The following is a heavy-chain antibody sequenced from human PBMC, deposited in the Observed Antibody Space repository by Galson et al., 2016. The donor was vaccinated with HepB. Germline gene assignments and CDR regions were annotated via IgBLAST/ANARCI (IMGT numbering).Heavy chain of an antibody. V-gene: IGHV1-24*01. D-gene: IGHD3-10*01. CDR1: GYTLTELS. J-gene: IGHJ4*02. Sequence: SVKVSCKVSGYTLTELSMHWVRQAPGKGLEWMGGFGPEDGETNYAQKFQGRVTMTEDTSSDTAFMELSSLRSDDTAVYYCATVLVELLWIGESWGQGTLVTVSA. CDR2: FGPEDGET. CDR3: ATVLVELLWIGES.